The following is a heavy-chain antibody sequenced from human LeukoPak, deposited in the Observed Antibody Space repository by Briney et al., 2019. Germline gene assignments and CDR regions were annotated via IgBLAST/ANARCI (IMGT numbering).Heavy chain of an antibody. J-gene: IGHJ5*02. CDR2: IKQDGSEK. CDR1: GFTFSSYW. D-gene: IGHD6-13*01. CDR3: ARDRWGSSSTNWFDP. V-gene: IGHV3-7*01. Sequence: GGSLRLSCAASGFTFSSYWMSWVRQAPGKGLEWVANIKQDGSEKYYVDSVKGRFTISRDNAKNSLYLQMNSLRAEDTAVYYCARDRWGSSSTNWFDPWGQGTLVTVPS.